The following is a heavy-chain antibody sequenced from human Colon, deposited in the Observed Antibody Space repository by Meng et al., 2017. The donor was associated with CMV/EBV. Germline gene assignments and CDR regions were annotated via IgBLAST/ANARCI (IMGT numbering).Heavy chain of an antibody. Sequence: QVQLLQSGTEMQKPGASRNGSCKTSGYTFTAIHLHWVRQAPGQGLEWMGWIYPQDGGTYFAQKFQDRATLTRDTSITPAYMELSGLTSDDTAIYYCVRESWYFDFWGEGTLVTVSS. J-gene: IGHJ4*02. D-gene: IGHD6-13*01. CDR3: VRESWYFDF. V-gene: IGHV1-2*02. CDR1: GYTFTAIH. CDR2: IYPQDGGT.